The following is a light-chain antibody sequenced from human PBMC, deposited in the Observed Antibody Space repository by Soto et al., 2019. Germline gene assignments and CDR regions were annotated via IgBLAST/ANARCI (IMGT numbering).Light chain of an antibody. CDR1: QSVRTS. CDR2: DAS. V-gene: IGKV1-39*01. CDR3: QQSHDFPYT. Sequence: DIQLTQSPSSLSASVGDRVIITCRASQSVRTSLNWYRQKSGKAPELLIFDASKLQTGVSSRFTGSESGADFTLTIASLQPEDCATYYCQQSHDFPYTFGQGTKLDIK. J-gene: IGKJ2*01.